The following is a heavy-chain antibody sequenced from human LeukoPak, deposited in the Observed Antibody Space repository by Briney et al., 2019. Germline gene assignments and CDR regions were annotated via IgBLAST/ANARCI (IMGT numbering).Heavy chain of an antibody. CDR1: GYTFTGYY. Sequence: ASVKVSCKASGYTFTGYYMHWVRQAPGQGLEWMGWINPNSGGTNYAQKFQGRVTMTRDTSTSTVYMELSSLRSEDTAVYYCARDRSGSSAGEYYFDYWGQGTLVTVSS. V-gene: IGHV1-2*02. CDR3: ARDRSGSSAGEYYFDY. J-gene: IGHJ4*02. CDR2: INPNSGGT. D-gene: IGHD3-10*01.